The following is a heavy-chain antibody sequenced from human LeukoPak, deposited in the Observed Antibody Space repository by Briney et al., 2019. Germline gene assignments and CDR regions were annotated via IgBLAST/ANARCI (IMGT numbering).Heavy chain of an antibody. CDR2: IYSGGNT. CDR1: GFTFSSNY. CDR3: ARGPGGTYGEIDY. J-gene: IGHJ4*02. Sequence: GGSLRLSCAASGFTFSSNYMSWVRQAPGKGLEWVSVIYSGGNTYYSDSFKGRFTISRDNYKNTLYLRMNSLRAEDTAVYYCARGPGGTYGEIDYWGQGTLVTVSS. D-gene: IGHD1-26*01. V-gene: IGHV3-66*01.